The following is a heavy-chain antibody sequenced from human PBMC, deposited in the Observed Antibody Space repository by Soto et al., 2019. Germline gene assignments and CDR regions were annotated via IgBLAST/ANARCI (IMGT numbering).Heavy chain of an antibody. D-gene: IGHD5-12*01. CDR2: IDNYGSEV. V-gene: IGHV3-7*01. CDR3: ATYSGYALPMDV. Sequence: EVQLVESGGGLVQPGGSLRLSCAASGFALSSYWMTWVRQAPGKGLEWVASIDNYGSEVHYVGSVKGRFTISRDNAKNSVYLQMNSLRAEDSAMYSCATYSGYALPMDVWGKGTTVTVSS. J-gene: IGHJ6*03. CDR1: GFALSSYW.